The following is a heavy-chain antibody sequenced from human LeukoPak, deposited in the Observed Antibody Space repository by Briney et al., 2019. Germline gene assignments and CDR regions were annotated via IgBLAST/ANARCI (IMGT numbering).Heavy chain of an antibody. CDR3: ARPGESGTYLNYINY. J-gene: IGHJ4*02. CDR1: GFTFSSYD. CDR2: ISSSSSYI. D-gene: IGHD1-26*01. Sequence: GGSLRLSCAASGFTFSSYDMTWVRQAPGKGLEWVSTISSSSSYIFYADSVKGRFTISRDNAKNSLYLQMNSLRAEDTAVYYCARPGESGTYLNYINYWGQGTLVTVSS. V-gene: IGHV3-21*01.